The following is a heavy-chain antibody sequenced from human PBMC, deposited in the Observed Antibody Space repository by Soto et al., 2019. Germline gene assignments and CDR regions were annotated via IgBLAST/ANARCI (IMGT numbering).Heavy chain of an antibody. J-gene: IGHJ6*01. CDR1: GGTFSSYA. CDR3: ARDPGVRSTMVGGRNMGGEYYYYGMDV. Sequence: GASVKVSCKASGGTFSSYAISWVRQAPGQGLEWMGGIIPIFGTANYAQKFQGRVTITADESTSTAYMELSSLRSEDTAVYYCARDPGVRSTMVGGRNMGGEYYYYGMDVWGRGTTGAVSS. V-gene: IGHV1-69*13. D-gene: IGHD3-10*01. CDR2: IIPIFGTA.